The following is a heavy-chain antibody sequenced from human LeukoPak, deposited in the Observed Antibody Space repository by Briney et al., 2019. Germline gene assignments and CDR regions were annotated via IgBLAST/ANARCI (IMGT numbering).Heavy chain of an antibody. CDR1: GFTFSSYS. V-gene: IGHV3-21*01. CDR2: ISSSSSYI. J-gene: IGHJ4*02. CDR3: ARTTRLLWFGELGY. D-gene: IGHD3-10*01. Sequence: GGSLRLSCAASGFTFSSYSMNWVRQAPGKGLEWVSSISSSSSYIYYADSVKGRFTISRDNAKNSLYLQMNSLRAEDTAVYYCARTTRLLWFGELGYWGQGTLVTVSS.